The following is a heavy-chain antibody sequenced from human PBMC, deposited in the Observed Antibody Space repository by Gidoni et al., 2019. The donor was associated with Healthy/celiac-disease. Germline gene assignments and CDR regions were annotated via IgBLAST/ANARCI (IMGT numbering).Heavy chain of an antibody. CDR2: IYYSGST. V-gene: IGHV4-59*01. D-gene: IGHD1-26*01. CDR3: AREVVGEFSFDY. J-gene: IGHJ4*02. CDR1: GGSISSYY. Sequence: QVQLQESGPGLVKPSETLSLTCTVSGGSISSYYWSWIRQPPGKGLEWIGYIYYSGSTHYNPSLKSRVTISVDTSKNQFSLKLSSVTAADTAVYYCAREVVGEFSFDYWGQGTLVTVSS.